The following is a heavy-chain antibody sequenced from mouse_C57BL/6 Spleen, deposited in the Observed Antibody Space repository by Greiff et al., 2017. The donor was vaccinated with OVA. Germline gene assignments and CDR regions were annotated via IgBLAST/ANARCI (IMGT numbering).Heavy chain of an antibody. V-gene: IGHV7-3*01. CDR2: IRNKANGYTT. CDR3: ARYNYGSSDY. D-gene: IGHD1-1*01. CDR1: GFTFTDYY. J-gene: IGHJ2*01. Sequence: DVKLVESGGGLVQPGGSLSLSYAASGFTFTDYYMSWVRQPPGKALEWLGFIRNKANGYTTEYSASVKGRFTISRDNSQSILYLQMNALRAEDSATYYCARYNYGSSDYWGQGTTLTVSS.